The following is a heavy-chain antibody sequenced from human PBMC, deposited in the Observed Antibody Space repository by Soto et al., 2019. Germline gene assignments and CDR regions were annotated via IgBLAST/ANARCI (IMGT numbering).Heavy chain of an antibody. CDR3: AAVFYYYDSSCYIPPPYFDY. D-gene: IGHD3-22*01. CDR1: GFTFTSSA. J-gene: IGHJ4*02. CDR2: IVVGSGNK. V-gene: IGHV1-58*01. Sequence: ASVKVSCKASGFTFTSSAVQWVRKARGQRLEWIGWIVVGSGNKNYAQKFQERVTITRDMSTSTAYMELSSLRSEDTAVYYCAAVFYYYDSSCYIPPPYFDYWGQGALVTFSS.